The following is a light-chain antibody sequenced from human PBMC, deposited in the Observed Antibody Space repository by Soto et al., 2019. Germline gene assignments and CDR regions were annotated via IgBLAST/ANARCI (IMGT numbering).Light chain of an antibody. V-gene: IGKV3-15*01. Sequence: ELVMTQSPATLSVSPGERATLFCRASQSVSRNLAWHQQRPGQAPRLLIYGVSTRATGVPARFSGSGSGTEFTLTISSLQSEDFAVYYCQQYNNWPLTFGGGTKVDIK. CDR2: GVS. J-gene: IGKJ4*01. CDR3: QQYNNWPLT. CDR1: QSVSRN.